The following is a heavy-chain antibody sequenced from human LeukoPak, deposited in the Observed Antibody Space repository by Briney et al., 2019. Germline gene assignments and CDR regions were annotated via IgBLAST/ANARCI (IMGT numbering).Heavy chain of an antibody. D-gene: IGHD3-9*01. Sequence: GGSLRLSCAASGFTFSSYAMSWVRQAPGKGLEWGSAISGSGGSTYYADSVKGRFTISRDKSKNTLYLQMNSLRAEDTAVYYCAKASHNYDILTGYYNAGASAAFDYWGQGTLVTVSS. V-gene: IGHV3-23*01. CDR1: GFTFSSYA. CDR3: AKASHNYDILTGYYNAGASAAFDY. CDR2: ISGSGGST. J-gene: IGHJ4*02.